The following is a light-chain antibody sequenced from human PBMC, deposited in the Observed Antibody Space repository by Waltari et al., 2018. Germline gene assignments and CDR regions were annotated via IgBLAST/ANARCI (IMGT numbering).Light chain of an antibody. Sequence: DIQLTQSPSTLSASVGDRVTMTCRASQRIDRWLAWYQQKPGKAPRVMIYESASLESGVPSRFSGSGVGSEFTLTINNLQPDDFATYYCQQYHSDLLSFGGGTRVESK. J-gene: IGKJ4*01. CDR2: ESA. CDR3: QQYHSDLLS. CDR1: QRIDRW. V-gene: IGKV1-5*03.